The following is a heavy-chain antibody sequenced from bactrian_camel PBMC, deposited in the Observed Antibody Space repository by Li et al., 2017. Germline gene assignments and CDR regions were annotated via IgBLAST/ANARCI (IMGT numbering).Heavy chain of an antibody. D-gene: IGHD1*01. J-gene: IGHJ4*01. Sequence: ESGGGSVQTGGSLKLSCVYSENTWKRHCMGWFRQVPGKEREGVAAFYTDNRETPRYADSVKGRFTISKDNTKNTLYLQMNNLKPEDTAMYYCAADLGGDRRCMACVASGACYWGQGTQVTVS. V-gene: IGHV3S28*01. CDR1: ENTWKRHC. CDR3: AADLGGDRRCMACVASGACY. CDR2: FYTDNRETP.